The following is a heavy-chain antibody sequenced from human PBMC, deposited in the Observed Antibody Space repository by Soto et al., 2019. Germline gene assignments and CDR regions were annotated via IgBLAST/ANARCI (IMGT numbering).Heavy chain of an antibody. CDR2: ISLYSDGT. D-gene: IGHD2-2*01. V-gene: IGHV1-18*01. J-gene: IGHJ5*02. CDR1: GYTFSNYG. Sequence: SVKVSCKTSGYTFSNYGITWVRQAPGQPLEWLGWISLYSDGTNYAQKFQGRVSMTTDTSTTTAYMELRSLRSDDTAVYYCARVVPGAEAWFGPWGQGTLVTVSS. CDR3: ARVVPGAEAWFGP.